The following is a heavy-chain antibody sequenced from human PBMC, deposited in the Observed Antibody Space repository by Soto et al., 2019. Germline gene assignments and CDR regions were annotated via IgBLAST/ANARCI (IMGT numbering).Heavy chain of an antibody. CDR2: ISGSGGST. CDR3: AKDIGGFIYGYGDYRDGMAV. V-gene: IGHV3-23*01. CDR1: GFTFSSYA. D-gene: IGHD4-17*01. J-gene: IGHJ6*02. Sequence: PGGSLRLSCAASGFTFSSYAMSWVRQAPGKGLEWVSAISGSGGSTYYADSVKGRFTISRDNSKNTLYLQMNSLRAEDTAVYYCAKDIGGFIYGYGDYRDGMAVCGRGTTV.